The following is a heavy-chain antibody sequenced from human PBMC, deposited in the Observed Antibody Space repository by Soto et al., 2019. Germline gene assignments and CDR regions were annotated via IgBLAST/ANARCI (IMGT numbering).Heavy chain of an antibody. Sequence: SETLSLTCTVSGVSISSGDYYWSWIRKPPGKGLEWIGYIYYSGSTYYNPSLKSRVTISVDTSKNQFSLKLSSVTAADTAVYYCARAMVVTQNWFDPWGQGTLVTVSS. CDR1: GVSISSGDYY. CDR3: ARAMVVTQNWFDP. D-gene: IGHD2-21*02. CDR2: IYYSGST. J-gene: IGHJ5*02. V-gene: IGHV4-30-4*01.